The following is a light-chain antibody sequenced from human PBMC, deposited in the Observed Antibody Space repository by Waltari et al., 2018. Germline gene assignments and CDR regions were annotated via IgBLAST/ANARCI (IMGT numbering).Light chain of an antibody. Sequence: VLTQSPGTLSLSPGETATLSCRASQSISKYLVWYQQRPGHAPRLLIYAASTRATGVPDRFSGSGYGTDFTVTISRLEPEDFAVYYCQNHERLPATFGQGTKVEIK. CDR1: QSISKY. CDR2: AAS. J-gene: IGKJ1*01. V-gene: IGKV3-20*01. CDR3: QNHERLPAT.